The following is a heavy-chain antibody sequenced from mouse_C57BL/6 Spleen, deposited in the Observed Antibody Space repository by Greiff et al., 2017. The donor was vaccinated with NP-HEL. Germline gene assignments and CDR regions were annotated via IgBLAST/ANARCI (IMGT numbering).Heavy chain of an antibody. J-gene: IGHJ4*01. V-gene: IGHV14-2*01. CDR2: IDPEDGET. Sequence: EVQLQQSGAELVKPGASVKLSCTASGFNIKDYYMHWVKQRTEQGLEWIGRIDPEDGETKYAPKFQGKATITADTSSNTAYLQLSGLTSEDTAVYYCASCTEGYYAMDYWGQGTSVTVSS. D-gene: IGHD1-1*01. CDR3: ASCTEGYYAMDY. CDR1: GFNIKDYY.